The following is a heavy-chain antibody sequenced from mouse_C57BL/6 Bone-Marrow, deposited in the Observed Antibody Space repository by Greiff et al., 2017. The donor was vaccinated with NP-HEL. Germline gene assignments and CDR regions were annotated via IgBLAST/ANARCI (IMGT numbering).Heavy chain of an antibody. D-gene: IGHD2-4*01. V-gene: IGHV1-53*01. CDR1: GYTFTSYW. CDR3: ASATMITTGYYAMDY. CDR2: IKPSNGGT. J-gene: IGHJ4*01. Sequence: QVQLKESGTELVKPGASVKLSCKASGYTFTSYWMHWVKQRPGQGLEWIGNIKPSNGGTNYNEKFKSKATLTVDKSSSTAYMQLSSLTSEDSAVYYCASATMITTGYYAMDYWGQGTSVTVSS.